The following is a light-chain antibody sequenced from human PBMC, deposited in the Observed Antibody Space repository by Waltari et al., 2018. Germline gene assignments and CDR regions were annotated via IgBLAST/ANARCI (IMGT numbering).Light chain of an antibody. Sequence: QLVLTQSPSASASPGASVKLTCTLSSGHSTNVIAWLQKRPEKGPRYLMKVNSDGSHNKGDEIPDRFSGSSSGAERYLTISSLQSEDEADYYCQTGGHGTWVFGGGTKLTVL. CDR1: SGHSTNV. V-gene: IGLV4-69*01. J-gene: IGLJ3*02. CDR3: QTGGHGTWV. CDR2: VNSDGSH.